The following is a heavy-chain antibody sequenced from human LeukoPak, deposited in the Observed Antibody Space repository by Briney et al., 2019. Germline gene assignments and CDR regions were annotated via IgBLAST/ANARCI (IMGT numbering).Heavy chain of an antibody. J-gene: IGHJ4*02. CDR1: AFTFSRYG. CDR2: IRYDGSKK. CDR3: AKEIWPTVTIPGRTYFDY. Sequence: GSLRLSRAASAFTFSRYGMHWVRQAPGKGLEWVTFIRYDGSKKYYADSVKGRFTISRDNSKNTLYLQMNSLRAEDTAVYYCAKEIWPTVTIPGRTYFDYWGQGALVTVSS. D-gene: IGHD4-17*01. V-gene: IGHV3-30*02.